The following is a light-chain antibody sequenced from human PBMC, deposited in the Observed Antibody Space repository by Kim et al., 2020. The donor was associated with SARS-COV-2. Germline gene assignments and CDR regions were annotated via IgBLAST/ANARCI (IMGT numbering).Light chain of an antibody. CDR2: GNS. CDR3: QSYDSSLGGWV. Sequence: QRATISCTGSSSNIGAGYDVHWYQQLPGTAPKLLIYGNSNRPSGVPDRFSGSKSGTSASLAITGLQAEDEADYYCQSYDSSLGGWVFGGGTQLTVL. CDR1: SSNIGAGYD. V-gene: IGLV1-40*01. J-gene: IGLJ3*02.